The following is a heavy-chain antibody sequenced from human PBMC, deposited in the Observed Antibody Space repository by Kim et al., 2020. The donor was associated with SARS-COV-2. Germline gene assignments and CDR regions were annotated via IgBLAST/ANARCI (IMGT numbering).Heavy chain of an antibody. Sequence: EDSVKGRFTISRDNPTCTLYRQRNSLRAVDAAVYYCAARSGYCSGCYDYWGQGTLVTVSS. CDR3: AARSGYCSGCYDY. V-gene: IGHV3-23*01. D-gene: IGHD6-19*01. J-gene: IGHJ4*02.